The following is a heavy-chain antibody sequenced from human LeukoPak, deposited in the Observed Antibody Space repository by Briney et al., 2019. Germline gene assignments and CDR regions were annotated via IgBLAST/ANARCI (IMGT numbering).Heavy chain of an antibody. CDR2: ISGSGSNT. CDR3: ASETSGWYSDY. D-gene: IGHD6-19*01. J-gene: IGHJ4*02. V-gene: IGHV3-23*01. Sequence: GGSLRLSCVASGFTFNNYAISWVRQAPGKGLEWVSTISGSGSNTYYADSVKGRFTISRDTSKKTLYLQMNSLRADDTAVYYCASETSGWYSDYWGQGALVTVSS. CDR1: GFTFNNYA.